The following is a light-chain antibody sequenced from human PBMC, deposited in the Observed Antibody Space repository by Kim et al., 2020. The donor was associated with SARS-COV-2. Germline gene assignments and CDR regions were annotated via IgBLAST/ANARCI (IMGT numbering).Light chain of an antibody. V-gene: IGKV1-5*03. J-gene: IGKJ4*01. CDR2: QTS. CDR1: QSARDC. Sequence: DVQMTQSPSTLSASVGDRVTITCRASQSARDCLAWYQQKPGKAPKLLIFQTSILQSGVPSRFSGRGSGTEFTLTISSLQPDDSATYYCQHYANYPLTFGGGTRVEIK. CDR3: QHYANYPLT.